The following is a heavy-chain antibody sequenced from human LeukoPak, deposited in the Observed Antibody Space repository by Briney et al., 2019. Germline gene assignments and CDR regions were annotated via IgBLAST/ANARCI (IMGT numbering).Heavy chain of an antibody. D-gene: IGHD5-18*01. V-gene: IGHV1-69*01. CDR1: GGTFSSYA. Sequence: SVKVSCKASGGTFSSYAISWVRQAPGQGLEWMGGIIPIFGTANYAQKFQGRVTITADESSSTAYMELSSLRSEDTAVYYCARDRGYSYGFDYWGQGTLVTVSS. CDR3: ARDRGYSYGFDY. J-gene: IGHJ4*02. CDR2: IIPIFGTA.